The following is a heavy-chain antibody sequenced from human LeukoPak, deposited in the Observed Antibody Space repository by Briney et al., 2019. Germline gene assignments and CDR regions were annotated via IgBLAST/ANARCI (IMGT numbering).Heavy chain of an antibody. J-gene: IGHJ3*02. Sequence: PGGPLRLSCAVSGFTASSNYMSWVRQAPGKGLEWVSVIYSDDRTYYADSVKGRYTISRHTSKKTLYLQMNSLRAEDTAVYYCAREGMAKRRAFDIWGQGTVVTVSS. CDR1: GFTASSNY. D-gene: IGHD2-8*01. CDR2: IYSDDRT. CDR3: AREGMAKRRAFDI. V-gene: IGHV3-53*04.